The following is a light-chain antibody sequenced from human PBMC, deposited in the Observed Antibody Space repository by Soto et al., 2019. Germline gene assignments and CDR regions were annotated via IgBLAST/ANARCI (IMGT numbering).Light chain of an antibody. CDR2: GAS. CDR1: QSVSSNH. CDR3: QQYGSSPLT. Sequence: EIVLTQSPGTLSLSPRERATLSCRASQSVSSNHLAWYQQKPGQAPRLLIYGASRRATGIPDRFSGSGSGTDFTLTISRLEPEDFAVYYCQQYGSSPLTFGPGTKVDIK. J-gene: IGKJ3*01. V-gene: IGKV3-20*01.